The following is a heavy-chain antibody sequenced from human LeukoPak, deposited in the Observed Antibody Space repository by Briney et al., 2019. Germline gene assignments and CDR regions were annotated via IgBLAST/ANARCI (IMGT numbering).Heavy chain of an antibody. CDR2: INQDGTEK. V-gene: IGHV3-7*01. D-gene: IGHD1-26*01. CDR3: AKERQEGATPFDY. CDR1: GFTFTTYW. Sequence: GGSLRLSCAASGFTFTTYWMSCVRQAPGKGLEWVANINQDGTEKFYVDSVKGRFTISRDNAKNSLYLQMNSLRGEDTAVYYCAKERQEGATPFDYWGQGSLVTVSS. J-gene: IGHJ4*02.